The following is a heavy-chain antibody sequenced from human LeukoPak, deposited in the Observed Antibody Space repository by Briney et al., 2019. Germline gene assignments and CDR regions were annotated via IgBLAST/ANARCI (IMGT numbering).Heavy chain of an antibody. V-gene: IGHV4-39*01. Sequence: GSLRLSCAASGFTFSSYAMSWVRQAPGKGLEWIGSIYYSGNTYYNSSLKSRVTISVDTSTSQFSLRLSSVTAADTAVYYCARQPALTHSHFDYWGQGTLVTVSS. J-gene: IGHJ4*02. CDR1: GFTFSSYA. CDR2: IYYSGNT. CDR3: ARQPALTHSHFDY.